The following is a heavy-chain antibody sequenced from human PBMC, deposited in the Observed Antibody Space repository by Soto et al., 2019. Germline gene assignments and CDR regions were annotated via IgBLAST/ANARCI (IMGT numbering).Heavy chain of an antibody. D-gene: IGHD3-3*01. V-gene: IGHV1-18*01. CDR1: GYSFTNYH. J-gene: IGHJ4*02. CDR2: VSTYSGNT. Sequence: ASVKVSCKSAGYSFTNYHIGWVGQAPGQGLEWIGWVSTYSGNTEYSQKFQGRVTMTTDTSTSTAYMELRSLRADDTAMYFCARTYDLWSSNASFDHWGQGNLVTVSA. CDR3: ARTYDLWSSNASFDH.